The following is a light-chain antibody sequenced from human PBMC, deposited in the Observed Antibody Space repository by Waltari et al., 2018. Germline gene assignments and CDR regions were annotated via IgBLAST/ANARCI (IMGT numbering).Light chain of an antibody. CDR1: QDISNY. J-gene: IGKJ4*01. Sequence: DIQMTQSPSSLSASVGDRVTITCQASQDISNYLNWYQQKPGKAPKLLIYDASNLETRVTSRFSGSGSGTDFTFTISSLQPEDIATYYCQQYDNLPSFGGGTKVEIK. V-gene: IGKV1-33*01. CDR3: QQYDNLPS. CDR2: DAS.